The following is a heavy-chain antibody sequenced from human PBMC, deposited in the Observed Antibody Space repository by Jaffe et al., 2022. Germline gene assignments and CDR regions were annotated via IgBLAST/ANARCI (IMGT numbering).Heavy chain of an antibody. Sequence: QLQLQESGPGLVKPSETLSLTCTVSGGSISSSSYYWGWIRQPPGKGLEWIGSIYYSGSTYYNPSLKSRVTISVDTSKNQFSLKLSSVTAADTAVYYCASRIAARPTRLGDYYYYMDVWGKGTTVTVSS. D-gene: IGHD6-6*01. J-gene: IGHJ6*03. V-gene: IGHV4-39*01. CDR1: GGSISSSSYY. CDR2: IYYSGST. CDR3: ASRIAARPTRLGDYYYYMDV.